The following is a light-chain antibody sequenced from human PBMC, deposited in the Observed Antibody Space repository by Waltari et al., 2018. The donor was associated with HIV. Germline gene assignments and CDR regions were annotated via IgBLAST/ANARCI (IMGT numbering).Light chain of an antibody. V-gene: IGLV1-44*01. CDR1: RSNIGVNS. J-gene: IGLJ2*01. Sequence: QSGLTQPPSASGTPGQRVTISCSGRRSNIGVNSVNWYQQLPGTALRLLIYNTNQRPSGVPDRFSGSKSGTSAYLAISGLQAADEADYYCSAWDDDVNGLFGGGTKLTVL. CDR2: NTN. CDR3: SAWDDDVNGL.